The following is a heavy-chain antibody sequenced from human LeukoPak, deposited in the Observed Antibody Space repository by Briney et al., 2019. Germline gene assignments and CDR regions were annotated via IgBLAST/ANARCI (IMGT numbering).Heavy chain of an antibody. V-gene: IGHV3-48*01. CDR3: ARTWSSGYLTFDY. CDR2: ITNSGNSK. Sequence: GGSLRLSCAASEFTFSSYSMNWVRQAPGKGLEWVSYITNSGNSKSYADSVKGRFTISRDNTKSSLYLQMNGLRAEDTAVYYCARTWSSGYLTFDYWGQGILVTVSS. J-gene: IGHJ4*02. D-gene: IGHD3-22*01. CDR1: EFTFSSYS.